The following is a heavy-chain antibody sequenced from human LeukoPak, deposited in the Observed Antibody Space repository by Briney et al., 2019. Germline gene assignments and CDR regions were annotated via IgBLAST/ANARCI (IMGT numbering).Heavy chain of an antibody. J-gene: IGHJ3*02. CDR3: ARDVNYYGSGSYYLNDGGGAFDI. CDR2: IYYNGGT. D-gene: IGHD3-10*01. Sequence: SETLSLTCTVSGGSISSYYWSWIRQPPGKGLEWIGYIYYNGGTNYNPSLKSRVTISVDTSKNQFSLKLSSVTAADTAVYYCARDVNYYGSGSYYLNDGGGAFDIWGQGTMVTVSS. V-gene: IGHV4-59*01. CDR1: GGSISSYY.